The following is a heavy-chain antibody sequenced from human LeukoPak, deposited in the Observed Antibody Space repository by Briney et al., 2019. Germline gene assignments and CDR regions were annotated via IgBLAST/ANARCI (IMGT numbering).Heavy chain of an antibody. CDR1: GVSISSYY. CDR3: AREGIYDFWSGYYYYYYMDV. CDR2: IYTSGST. D-gene: IGHD3-3*01. J-gene: IGHJ6*03. V-gene: IGHV4-4*07. Sequence: SETLSLTCTASGVSISSYYLSWIRQPAGKGLEWIGHIYTSGSTNYNPSLKSRVTMSVDSAKNQFSMKLSSVTAADTAVYYCAREGIYDFWSGYYYYYYMDVWGKGTTVTVSS.